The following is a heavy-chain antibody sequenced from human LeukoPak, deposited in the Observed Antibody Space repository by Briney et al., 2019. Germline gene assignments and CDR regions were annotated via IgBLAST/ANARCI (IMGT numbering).Heavy chain of an antibody. CDR3: ARDFGGYYSGFWYFDL. V-gene: IGHV4-34*01. J-gene: IGHJ2*01. Sequence: PSETLSLTCAVYGGSFSGYYWSWIRQPPGKGLEWIGEINHSGSTNYNPSLKSRVTISVDTSKNRFSLKLSSVTAADTAVYYCARDFGGYYSGFWYFDLWGRGTLVTVSS. CDR1: GGSFSGYY. CDR2: INHSGST. D-gene: IGHD3-3*01.